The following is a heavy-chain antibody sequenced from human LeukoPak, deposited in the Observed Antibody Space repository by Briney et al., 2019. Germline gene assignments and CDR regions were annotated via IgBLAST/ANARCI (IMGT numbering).Heavy chain of an antibody. D-gene: IGHD6-19*01. J-gene: IGHJ3*01. CDR3: AAIIALADTYDGFDV. V-gene: IGHV4-39*07. Sequence: PSATLSLTCTVSGGSISTSDYYWGWIRQPPGKGLEWIGTVYYTGDTYYNPSLKSRVIISVDTSQNHFSLKLSSVTAADTAVYYCAAIIALADTYDGFDVWGQGTMVTVSS. CDR1: GGSISTSDYY. CDR2: VYYTGDT.